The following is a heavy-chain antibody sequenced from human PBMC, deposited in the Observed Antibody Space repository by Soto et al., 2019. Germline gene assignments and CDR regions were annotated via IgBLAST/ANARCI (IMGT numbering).Heavy chain of an antibody. V-gene: IGHV1-58*01. D-gene: IGHD2-2*01. CDR2: IVVGSGNT. CDR3: AARDIVVVPASYYYYYGMGV. J-gene: IGHJ6*02. CDR1: GFTFTSSA. Sequence: GASVKVSCKASGFTFTSSAVQWVRQARGQRLEWIGWIVVGSGNTNYAQKFQERVTITRDMSTSTAYMELSSLRSEDTAVYYCAARDIVVVPASYYYYYGMGVWGQGTTVTVSS.